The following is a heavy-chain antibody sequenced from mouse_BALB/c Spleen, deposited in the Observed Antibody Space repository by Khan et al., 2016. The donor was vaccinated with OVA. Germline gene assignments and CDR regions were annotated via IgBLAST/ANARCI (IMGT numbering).Heavy chain of an antibody. D-gene: IGHD1-1*01. J-gene: IGHJ4*01. V-gene: IGHV1S41*01. Sequence: DLVKPGASVKLSCKASGYTFTSYWINWIKQRPGQGLEWIGRLAPGSGSTYYNEIFKGKATLTVDTSSSTAYIQLSSLSSEDSAVYFCARSNYYGSSLYAMDYWGQGTSVTVSS. CDR2: LAPGSGST. CDR3: ARSNYYGSSLYAMDY. CDR1: GYTFTSYW.